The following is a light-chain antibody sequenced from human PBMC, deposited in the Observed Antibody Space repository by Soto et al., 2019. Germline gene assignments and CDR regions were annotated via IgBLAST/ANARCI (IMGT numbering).Light chain of an antibody. V-gene: IGKV3-20*01. J-gene: IGKJ4*01. CDR1: QSVSSSY. Sequence: EIVLTQSPGTLSLSPGERATLSCRASQSVSSSYLAWYQQKPGQAPRLLIYGASNRATGIPDRFSGSGSGTDFTLTISRLEPEDFAVYYCQQYDSSPPVTFGGGTKVDIK. CDR2: GAS. CDR3: QQYDSSPPVT.